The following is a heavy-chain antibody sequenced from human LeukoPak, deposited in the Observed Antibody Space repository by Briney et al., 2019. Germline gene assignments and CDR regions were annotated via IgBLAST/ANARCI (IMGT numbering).Heavy chain of an antibody. D-gene: IGHD2-15*01. Sequence: PGASVKVSCKASGGTFSSYAISWVRQAPGQGLEWMGGIIPIFGTANYAQKFQGSVTITADESTSTAYMELSSLRSEDTAVYYCARDHCSGGSCFYYFDYWGQGTLVTVSS. CDR2: IIPIFGTA. V-gene: IGHV1-69*13. J-gene: IGHJ4*02. CDR3: ARDHCSGGSCFYYFDY. CDR1: GGTFSSYA.